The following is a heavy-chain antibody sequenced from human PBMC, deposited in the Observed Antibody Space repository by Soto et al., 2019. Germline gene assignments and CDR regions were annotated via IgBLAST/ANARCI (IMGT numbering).Heavy chain of an antibody. D-gene: IGHD5-18*01. CDR3: ARVSPVDTAMVSYDY. CDR2: MNPNSGNT. V-gene: IGHV1-8*01. CDR1: GYTFTSYN. J-gene: IGHJ4*02. Sequence: QVQLVQSGAEVKKPGASVKVSCKASGYTFTSYNINWVRQATGQGLEWMGWMNPNSGNTGYAQKFQGRVTMTRNTSISTAYMELSSLRSEDTAVYYCARVSPVDTAMVSYDYWGQGTLVTVSS.